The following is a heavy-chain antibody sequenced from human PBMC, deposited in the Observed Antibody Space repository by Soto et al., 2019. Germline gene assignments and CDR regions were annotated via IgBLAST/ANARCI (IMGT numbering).Heavy chain of an antibody. V-gene: IGHV4-31*03. D-gene: IGHD2-15*01. CDR1: GGSITGAYY. Sequence: SETLSLPCRLSGGSITGAYYWNWIRQHPGKGLEWIGPIHYRGSTYYNPSLKTRITISLDRSNNQFSLNLSSVTAADTAVYYCARVRDSFGLDVWGQGTTVTVSS. J-gene: IGHJ6*02. CDR3: ARVRDSFGLDV. CDR2: IHYRGST.